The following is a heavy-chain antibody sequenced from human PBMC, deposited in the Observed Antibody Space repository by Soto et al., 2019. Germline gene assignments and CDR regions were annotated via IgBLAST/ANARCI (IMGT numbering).Heavy chain of an antibody. V-gene: IGHV3-21*01. CDR2: ISTTSSYI. J-gene: IGHJ4*02. Sequence: GGSLRLSCAASGFTFSRHSLNWVRQAPGKGLEWVSSISTTSSYIYYADSVEGRFTISRDNAKNSLYLQMDSLRAEDTAVYYCARDGYSSGFDYWGQGT. CDR3: ARDGYSSGFDY. CDR1: GFTFSRHS. D-gene: IGHD6-25*01.